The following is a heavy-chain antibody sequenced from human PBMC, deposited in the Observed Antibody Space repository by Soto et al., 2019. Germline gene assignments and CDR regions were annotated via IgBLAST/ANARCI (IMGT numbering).Heavy chain of an antibody. CDR3: AKDLEPDRDGYVDY. Sequence: PGWSLRLSCAASGFTFDDYAMHWVRQAPGKGLEWVSGISWNSGSIGYADSVKGRFTISRDNAKNSLYLQMNSLRAEDTALYYCAKDLEPDRDGYVDYWGQGTLVTVSS. V-gene: IGHV3-9*01. CDR2: ISWNSGSI. J-gene: IGHJ4*02. D-gene: IGHD3-22*01. CDR1: GFTFDDYA.